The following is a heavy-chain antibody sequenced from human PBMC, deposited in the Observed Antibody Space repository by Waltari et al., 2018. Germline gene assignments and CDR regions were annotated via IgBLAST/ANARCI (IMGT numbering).Heavy chain of an antibody. V-gene: IGHV3-20*04. CDR3: ARIQFYDNNDYRYFDY. CDR2: ISWDGGDT. D-gene: IGHD3-22*01. CDR1: GFNFYDYG. J-gene: IGHJ4*02. Sequence: EVHLVDSGGGVVRPGGSLRLSCVASGFNFYDYGMVWVRQVPGKGVVWGAGISWDGGDTGYADFVKGRFTISRDNAKNSLFLQMDSLRAEDTALYFCARIQFYDNNDYRYFDYWGQGTLVTVSS.